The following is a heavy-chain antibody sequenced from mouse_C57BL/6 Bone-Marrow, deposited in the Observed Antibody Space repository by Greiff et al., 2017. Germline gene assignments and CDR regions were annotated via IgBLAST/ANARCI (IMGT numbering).Heavy chain of an antibody. CDR2: ISSGGDYI. V-gene: IGHV5-9-1*02. CDR3: TRDSPGSSYDYYAMDY. J-gene: IGHJ4*01. D-gene: IGHD1-1*01. Sequence: EVKLMESGGGLVKPGGSLKLSCAASGFTFSSYAMSWVRQTPEKRLEWVAYISSGGDYIYYADTVKGRFTISRDNARNTLYLQMSSLKSEDTAMYYCTRDSPGSSYDYYAMDYWGQGTSVTVSS. CDR1: GFTFSSYA.